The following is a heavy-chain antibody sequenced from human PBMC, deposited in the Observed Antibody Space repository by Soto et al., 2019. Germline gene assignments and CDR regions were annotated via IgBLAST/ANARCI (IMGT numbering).Heavy chain of an antibody. V-gene: IGHV3-74*01. J-gene: IGHJ4*02. CDR3: ARDSWYFDV. CDR2: IDTSGTST. Sequence: PXGSLLLTCRASGCTFTNFWMHWVRQVPGKGLVWVSRIDTSGTSTSYADSVKVRFTISRDNDKSTVTLQMNSLRAEDTGVYYCARDSWYFDVWSQGSLVTVYS. CDR1: GCTFTNFW. D-gene: IGHD6-13*01.